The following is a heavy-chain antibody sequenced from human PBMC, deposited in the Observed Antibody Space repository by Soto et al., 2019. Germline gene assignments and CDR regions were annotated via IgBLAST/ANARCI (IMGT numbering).Heavy chain of an antibody. V-gene: IGHV3-21*01. CDR2: MSSSSSYI. CDR1: GFTFSSYS. J-gene: IGHJ4*02. CDR3: ARGYCSGGSCYFSLFDY. D-gene: IGHD2-15*01. Sequence: GGSLRLSCAASGFTFSSYSMNWVRQAPGKGLEWVSSMSSSSSYIYYADSEKGRFTISRDNAKNSLYLQMNSLRAEDTAVYYCARGYCSGGSCYFSLFDYWGQGTLVTVSS.